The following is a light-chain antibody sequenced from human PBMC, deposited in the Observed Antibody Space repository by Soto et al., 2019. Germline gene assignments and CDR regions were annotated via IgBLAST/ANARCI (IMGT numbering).Light chain of an antibody. CDR2: GAS. CDR1: PSVSSSY. V-gene: IGKV3-20*01. Sequence: EIVLTQSPGTLSLSPGERTTLSCRASPSVSSSYLACYQQKPGQAPRLLISGASSRAAGIPDRFSGSGSGTDFTLTISSLEPEDLAVYYCQQYGSSPPITFGPGTKVDIK. J-gene: IGKJ3*01. CDR3: QQYGSSPPIT.